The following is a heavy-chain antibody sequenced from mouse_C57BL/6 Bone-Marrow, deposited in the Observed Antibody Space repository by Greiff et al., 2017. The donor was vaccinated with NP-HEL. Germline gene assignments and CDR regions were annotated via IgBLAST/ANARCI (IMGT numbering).Heavy chain of an antibody. CDR1: GYTFTSYW. Sequence: VQLQQPGAELVKPGASVKLSCKASGYTFTSYWMQWVNQRPGQGLEWIGGIDPSDSSTNYNQKFKGKATLTVDQSSSHAYMQLRSLTSEDSAVSYYAKEGYAIAFWGQGTSVTVSS. CDR3: AKEGYAIAF. J-gene: IGHJ4*01. V-gene: IGHV1-50*01. CDR2: IDPSDSST.